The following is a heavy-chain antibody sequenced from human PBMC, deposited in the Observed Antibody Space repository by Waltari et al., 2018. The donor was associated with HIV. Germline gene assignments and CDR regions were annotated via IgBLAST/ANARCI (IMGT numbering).Heavy chain of an antibody. CDR1: GFTFSSYW. CDR3: VREHSSGWYWAVDY. Sequence: EVQLVESGGGLVQPGGSLRLSCAASGFTFSSYWLDWVRQEPGKGLVWVLRINSDGPSTSYADSVKGRFTISRDNAKNTLYLQMNSLRVEDTDVYYCVREHSSGWYWAVDYWGQGTLVTVSS. J-gene: IGHJ4*02. D-gene: IGHD6-19*01. CDR2: INSDGPST. V-gene: IGHV3-74*01.